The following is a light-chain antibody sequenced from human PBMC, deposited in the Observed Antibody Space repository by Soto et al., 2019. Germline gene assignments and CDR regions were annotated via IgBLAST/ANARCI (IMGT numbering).Light chain of an antibody. CDR2: DVS. V-gene: IGLV2-11*01. Sequence: QSALTQPRSVSGSPGQSVTISCTGTSSDDGGYKYVSWYQQNPGKAPKLMIYDVSKRPSGVPDRFSGSKSDNTASLTISGLQAEDEADYYCCSYAGTYTFVVFGGGTKLTVL. J-gene: IGLJ2*01. CDR1: SSDDGGYKY. CDR3: CSYAGTYTFVV.